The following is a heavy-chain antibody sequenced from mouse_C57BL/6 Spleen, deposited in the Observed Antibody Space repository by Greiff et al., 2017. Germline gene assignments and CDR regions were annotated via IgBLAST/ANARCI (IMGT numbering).Heavy chain of an antibody. CDR1: GYTFTSYW. D-gene: IGHD4-1*01. J-gene: IGHJ2*01. Sequence: QVQLQQPGAELVMPGASVKLSCKASGYTFTSYWMHWVKQRPGQGLEWIGEIDPSDSYTNYNQKFKGKSTLTVDNSSSTAYMQLSSLTSEDSAVYYCARKEGNWDYFDYWGQGTTLTVSS. CDR3: ARKEGNWDYFDY. V-gene: IGHV1-69*01. CDR2: IDPSDSYT.